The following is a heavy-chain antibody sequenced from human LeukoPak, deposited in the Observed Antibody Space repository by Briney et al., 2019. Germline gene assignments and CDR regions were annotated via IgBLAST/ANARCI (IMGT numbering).Heavy chain of an antibody. Sequence: SETLSLTCTVSGGSISSYYWSWIRQPPGKGLEWIGFIFYGGGTNYIPPLKSRAPISVDPAKNQFSLKLSSVTAADTAVYYCARLISESGYCSGGSCYTRGIDYWGQGTLVTVSS. CDR1: GGSISSYY. V-gene: IGHV4-59*08. CDR2: IFYGGGT. CDR3: ARLISESGYCSGGSCYTRGIDY. J-gene: IGHJ4*02. D-gene: IGHD2-15*01.